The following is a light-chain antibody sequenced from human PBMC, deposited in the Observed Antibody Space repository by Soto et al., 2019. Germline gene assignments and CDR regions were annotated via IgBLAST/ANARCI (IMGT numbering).Light chain of an antibody. V-gene: IGKV3-20*01. Sequence: EIVLTHSPGTPSLSPGERATLSCRASQSISSSYLAWYQQKLGQAPRLLIHGASSRATGIPDRFSGSGSGTDFTLTISRLEPEDFAVYYCQEYGTSPALTFGGGTKVEIK. J-gene: IGKJ4*01. CDR3: QEYGTSPALT. CDR1: QSISSSY. CDR2: GAS.